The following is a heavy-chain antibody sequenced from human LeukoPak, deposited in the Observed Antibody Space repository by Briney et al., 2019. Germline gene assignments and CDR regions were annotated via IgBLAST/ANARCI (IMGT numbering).Heavy chain of an antibody. V-gene: IGHV3-53*01. CDR2: IFNSGDT. J-gene: IGHJ3*02. CDR3: ARDPAPATGAFDI. D-gene: IGHD1-1*01. CDR1: GFTFSSYS. Sequence: GGSLRLSCAASGFTFSSYSMNWVRQAPGKGLEWVSVIFNSGDTYYSDSVKGRFTISRDTSKNTLYLQMNSLRVDDTAVYYCARDPAPATGAFDIWGQGTLVIIS.